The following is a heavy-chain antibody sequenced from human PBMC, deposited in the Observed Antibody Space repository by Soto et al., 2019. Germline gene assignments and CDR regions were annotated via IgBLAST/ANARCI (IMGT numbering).Heavy chain of an antibody. CDR2: IYYSGST. V-gene: IGHV4-61*08. J-gene: IGHJ6*02. D-gene: IGHD6-13*01. CDR3: ARGGGEVAAGLDV. Sequence: SETLSLICTVSGGSISSGDYFWNWIRQPPGKGLEWIGYIYYSGSTNYNPSLKSRVTISVDTSKNQFSLKLSSVTAADTAVYYCARGGGEVAAGLDVWGQGTTVTVSS. CDR1: GGSISSGDYF.